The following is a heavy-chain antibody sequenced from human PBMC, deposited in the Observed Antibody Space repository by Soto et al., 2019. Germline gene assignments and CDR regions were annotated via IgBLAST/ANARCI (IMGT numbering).Heavy chain of an antibody. J-gene: IGHJ6*02. V-gene: IGHV1-18*01. CDR3: ARYKSNYYYGMDV. Sequence: ASVKVSCKASGYTFTSYGISWVRQAPGQGLEWMGWISAYNGNTNYAQNLQGRVTMTTDTSTSTAYMDLRSLRSDDTAVYYCARYKSNYYYGMDVWGQGTTVTVSS. CDR1: GYTFTSYG. CDR2: ISAYNGNT. D-gene: IGHD1-20*01.